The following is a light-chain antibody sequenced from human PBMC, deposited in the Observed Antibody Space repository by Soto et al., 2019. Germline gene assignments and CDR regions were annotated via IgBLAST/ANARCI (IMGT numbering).Light chain of an antibody. Sequence: QSVLTQPPSASGTPGQRVTIPCSGTHSNIGRNSVNWYLQLPGTAPRLLIFSSNQRPLGVTDRFSGSRSGTSAALAITGLRSEDDDYYACAAGDDSLNGRVFGGGTKLTVL. CDR3: AAGDDSLNGRV. J-gene: IGLJ3*02. CDR1: HSNIGRNS. V-gene: IGLV1-44*01. CDR2: SSN.